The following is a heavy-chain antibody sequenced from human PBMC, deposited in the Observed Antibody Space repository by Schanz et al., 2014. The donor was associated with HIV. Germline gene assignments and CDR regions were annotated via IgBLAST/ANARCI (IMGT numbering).Heavy chain of an antibody. Sequence: EVQLLESGGGLVQPGGSLRLSCAASGFTFSSYAMSWVRQAPGKGLEWVSGISGNSGHTWYADSVKGRFTISRDNSKNTLYLQMNSLRAEDTAVYYCARDESYGGSGSYYNGYGMDVWGQGTTVTVSS. CDR2: ISGNSGHT. CDR3: ARDESYGGSGSYYNGYGMDV. D-gene: IGHD3-10*01. V-gene: IGHV3-23*01. J-gene: IGHJ6*02. CDR1: GFTFSSYA.